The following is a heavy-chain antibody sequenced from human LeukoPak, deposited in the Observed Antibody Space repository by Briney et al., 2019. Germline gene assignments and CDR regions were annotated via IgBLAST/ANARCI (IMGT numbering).Heavy chain of an antibody. J-gene: IGHJ4*02. D-gene: IGHD5-24*01. V-gene: IGHV3-30-3*01. CDR2: VSYDESDK. CDR1: GFTFSSYT. CDR3: PRDLANGYNPDTY. Sequence: GRSLRLSCTASGFTFSSYTMHWVRQAPGKGLEWVALVSYDESDKYYADSVKGRFTVSRDNSKNTLYLQMNSLRTEDTAVYYCPRDLANGYNPDTYWGQGTLVTVSS.